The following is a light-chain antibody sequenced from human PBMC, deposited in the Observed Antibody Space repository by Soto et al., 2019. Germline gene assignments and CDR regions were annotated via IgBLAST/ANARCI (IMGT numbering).Light chain of an antibody. CDR2: GAS. V-gene: IGKV3D-15*01. J-gene: IGKJ1*01. Sequence: EIVMTQSPATLSVSPGEGATLSCRASESVSISLAWYQHKPGQPPRLLIHGASTRASGIPPRFSGSGSGTEFTLTISSLQSEDSAVYFCQQYHVWPKWKFGPGTKVDIX. CDR3: QQYHVWPKWK. CDR1: ESVSIS.